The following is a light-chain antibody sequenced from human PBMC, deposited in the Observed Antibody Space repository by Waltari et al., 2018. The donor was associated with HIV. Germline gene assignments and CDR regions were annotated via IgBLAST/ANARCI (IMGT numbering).Light chain of an antibody. J-gene: IGLJ2*01. V-gene: IGLV6-57*01. CDR2: EDN. CDR3: QSYDSSNPVV. CDR1: SGSIASNY. Sequence: FMLTQPHPVSESPGKTVTISCTRSSGSIASNYVQWYQQRPGSSPTTGIYEDNQRPAGVPDRFSGSIDSSSNSASLTISGLKTEDEADYYCQSYDSSNPVVFGGGTKLTVL.